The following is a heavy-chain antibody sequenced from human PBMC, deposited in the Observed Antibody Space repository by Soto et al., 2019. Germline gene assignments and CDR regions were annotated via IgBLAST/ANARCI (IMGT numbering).Heavy chain of an antibody. CDR1: GFTFSGYA. Sequence: GGSLRLSCAASGFTFSGYAMSWVRQAPGKGLEWGSAISGSGGSPYYADSVKGRFTISRANSKNTLYLQMNSLRAEDTAGNYCAKDPSHDDYDYEDYPGIDVWGQGTLVTVSS. D-gene: IGHD4-17*01. CDR2: ISGSGGSP. V-gene: IGHV3-23*01. CDR3: AKDPSHDDYDYEDYPGIDV. J-gene: IGHJ4*02.